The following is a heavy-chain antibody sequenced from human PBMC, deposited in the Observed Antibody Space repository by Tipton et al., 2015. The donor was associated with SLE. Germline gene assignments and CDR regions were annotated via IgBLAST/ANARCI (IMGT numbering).Heavy chain of an antibody. Sequence: TLSLTCTVSGGSISSYYWSWIRQPAGKGLEWIGRTYTTGSTNYNPSLKSRVTMSVDTSKNQFSLKLTSVTAADTAAYYCARTRSNLYYHYYMDVWGKGTTVTVSS. D-gene: IGHD4-11*01. J-gene: IGHJ6*03. CDR1: GGSISSYY. CDR2: TYTTGST. CDR3: ARTRSNLYYHYYMDV. V-gene: IGHV4-4*07.